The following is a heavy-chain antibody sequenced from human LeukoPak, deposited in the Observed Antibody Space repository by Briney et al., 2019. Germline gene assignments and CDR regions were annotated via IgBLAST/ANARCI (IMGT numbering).Heavy chain of an antibody. Sequence: GASVKVSCKASGGTFSIYTISWVRQAPGQGLEWMGRIIPILGIANYAQKFQGRVTITADKSTSTAYMELSSLRSEDTAVYYCARGGYSGYGVFDYWGQGTLVTVSS. J-gene: IGHJ4*02. CDR2: IIPILGIA. CDR3: ARGGYSGYGVFDY. D-gene: IGHD5-12*01. V-gene: IGHV1-69*02. CDR1: GGTFSIYT.